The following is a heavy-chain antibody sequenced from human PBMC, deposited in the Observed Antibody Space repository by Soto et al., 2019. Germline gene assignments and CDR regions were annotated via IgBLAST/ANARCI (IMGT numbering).Heavy chain of an antibody. CDR3: ARHFDSGGYFPDY. CDR1: GYRFTSYW. CDR2: IYPDDSDI. Sequence: GESLKISCKASGYRFTSYWIAWVRQMPGKGLEWVGIIYPDDSDIKYSPSFQGQVTISADRSNSIAYLQWGSLKASDTAIYFCARHFDSGGYFPDYWGQGTQVTVYS. D-gene: IGHD3-22*01. J-gene: IGHJ4*02. V-gene: IGHV5-51*01.